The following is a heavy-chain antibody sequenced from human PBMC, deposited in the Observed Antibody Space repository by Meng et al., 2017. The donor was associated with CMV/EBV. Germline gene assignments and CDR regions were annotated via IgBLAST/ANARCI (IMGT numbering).Heavy chain of an antibody. D-gene: IGHD6-6*01. V-gene: IGHV3-48*04. Sequence: GESLKISCAASGFTFSSYSMNWVRQAPGKGLEWVSYISSSSSTIYYADSVKGRFTISRDNAKNSLYLQMNSLRAEDTAVYYCARDRGEYRSSDGYYYYGMDVWGQGTTVTVSS. CDR2: ISSSSSTI. J-gene: IGHJ6*02. CDR1: GFTFSSYS. CDR3: ARDRGEYRSSDGYYYYGMDV.